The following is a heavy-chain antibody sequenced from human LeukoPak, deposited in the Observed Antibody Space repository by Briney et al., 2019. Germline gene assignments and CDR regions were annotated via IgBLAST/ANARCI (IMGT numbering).Heavy chain of an antibody. CDR1: GGSFSGYY. CDR2: INHSGST. V-gene: IGHV4-34*01. CDR3: ARGLRSSSWYGGGYFDY. J-gene: IGHJ4*02. Sequence: SETLSLTCAVYGGSFSGYYWSWIRQPPGKGLEWIGEINHSGSTNYNPSLKSRATISVDTSKNQFSLKLSSVTAADTAVYYCARGLRSSSWYGGGYFDYWGQGTLVTVSS. D-gene: IGHD6-13*01.